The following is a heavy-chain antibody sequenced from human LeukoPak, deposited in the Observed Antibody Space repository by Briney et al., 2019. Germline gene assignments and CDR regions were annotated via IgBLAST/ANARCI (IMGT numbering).Heavy chain of an antibody. D-gene: IGHD6-19*01. CDR3: AAAVAGPQEHPPFFGY. CDR2: ISSSGSTI. CDR1: GFTFSDYY. J-gene: IGHJ4*02. V-gene: IGHV3-11*01. Sequence: GGSLRLSCAASGFTFSDYYMSWIRQAPGKGLEWVSYISSSGSTIYYADSVKGRFTISRDNAKNSLYLQMNSLRAEDTAVYYCAAAVAGPQEHPPFFGYWGQGTLVTVSS.